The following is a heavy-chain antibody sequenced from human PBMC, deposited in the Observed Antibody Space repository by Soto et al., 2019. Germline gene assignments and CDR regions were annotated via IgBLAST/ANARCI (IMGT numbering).Heavy chain of an antibody. CDR2: IYGGGTT. CDR1: GFTVSSKY. D-gene: IGHD6-19*01. J-gene: IGHJ4*02. CDR3: VQTTGWPGFDF. Sequence: EVQLVESGGGLIQPGGSLRLPCEASGFTVSSKYRPWVGQAPGKGLEWVSVIYGGGTTYYADSVKGRFTISRDNSKNTLYLQVNSLRAEDTAVYYCVQTTGWPGFDFWGQGTLVTVSS. V-gene: IGHV3-53*01.